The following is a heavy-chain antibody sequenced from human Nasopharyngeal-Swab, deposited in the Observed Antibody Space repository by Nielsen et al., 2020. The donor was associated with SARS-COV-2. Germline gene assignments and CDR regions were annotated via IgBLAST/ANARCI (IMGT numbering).Heavy chain of an antibody. CDR3: AKDLVVVITPNGMDV. V-gene: IGHV3-23*01. D-gene: IGHD3-22*01. J-gene: IGHJ6*02. Sequence: VRQAPGKGLEWVSAISGSGGSTYYADSVKGRFTISRDNSKNTLYLQMNSLRAEDTAVYYYAKDLVVVITPNGMDVWGQGTTVTVSS. CDR2: ISGSGGST.